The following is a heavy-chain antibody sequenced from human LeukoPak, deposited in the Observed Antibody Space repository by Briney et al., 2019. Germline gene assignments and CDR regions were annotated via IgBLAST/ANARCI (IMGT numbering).Heavy chain of an antibody. CDR2: ISPYNGNT. CDR1: GYTFTSYG. CDR3: ARHPDITIIRGADFDN. V-gene: IGHV1-18*01. J-gene: IGHJ4*02. Sequence: GASVKVSGKASGYTFTSYGISGVRQAPGQGREWRGWISPYNGNTKYARKLQGRVTMTTATSTRIAYMGPRSLRSDDTAVYYCARHPDITIIRGADFDNWGQGTLVTVSS. D-gene: IGHD3-10*01.